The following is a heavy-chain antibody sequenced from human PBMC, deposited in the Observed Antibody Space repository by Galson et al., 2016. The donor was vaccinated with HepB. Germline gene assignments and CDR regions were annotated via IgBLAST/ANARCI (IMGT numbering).Heavy chain of an antibody. J-gene: IGHJ1*01. D-gene: IGHD4-11*01. Sequence: SETLSLTCLVRGGTFNNYFWTWIRQTPGKGLEWIGEINDSGVTKYNPSLRSRVTLSEDTSKNQFPLNLTSLTGADAAMYYCARAPYSSRLYKYFQYWGQGTLVTVSS. CDR3: ARAPYSSRLYKYFQY. V-gene: IGHV4-34*01. CDR1: GGTFNNYF. CDR2: INDSGVT.